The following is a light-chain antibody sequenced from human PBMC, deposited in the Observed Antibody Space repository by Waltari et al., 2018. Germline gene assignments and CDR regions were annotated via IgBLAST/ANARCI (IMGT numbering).Light chain of an antibody. J-gene: IGKJ1*01. V-gene: IGKV3-20*01. CDR1: QSVGSSS. CDR2: RAS. CDR3: QQHGTLPAT. Sequence: EIVLTQSPGTASLSPGERVTLSCRASQSVGSSSLAWYQQKPGQAPRLVIYRASRRATGIPDRFSGSGSGTDFSLTISRREPEDFAVYYCQQHGTLPATFGQGTKVEIK.